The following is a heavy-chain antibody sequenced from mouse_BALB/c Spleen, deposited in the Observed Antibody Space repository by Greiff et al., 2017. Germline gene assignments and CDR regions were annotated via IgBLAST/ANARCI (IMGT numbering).Heavy chain of an antibody. J-gene: IGHJ2*01. CDR1: GFTFSRYA. D-gene: IGHD3-1*01. V-gene: IGHV5-9-4*01. CDR3: AREALDY. Sequence: EVQLVESGGGLVKPGGSLKLSCAASGFTFSRYAMSWVRQSPEKRLEWVAEISSGGSYTYYPDTVTGRFTISRDNAKNTLYLEMSSLRSEDTAMYDCAREALDYWGQGTTLTVSA. CDR2: ISSGGSYT.